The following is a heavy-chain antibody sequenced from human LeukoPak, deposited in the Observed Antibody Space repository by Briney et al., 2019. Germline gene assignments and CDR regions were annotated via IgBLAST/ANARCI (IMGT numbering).Heavy chain of an antibody. CDR2: ISDIGSTI. D-gene: IGHD6-13*01. Sequence: GGSLRLSCASSGFTFSDYYMSWIRQAPGEGLEWVSYISDIGSTIYYADSLQGRFTISRDNAKNSLYLQMNSLRAEDTAVYYCATVPEGSWYPSYWGQGTLVTVSS. CDR3: ATVPEGSWYPSY. CDR1: GFTFSDYY. V-gene: IGHV3-11*01. J-gene: IGHJ4*02.